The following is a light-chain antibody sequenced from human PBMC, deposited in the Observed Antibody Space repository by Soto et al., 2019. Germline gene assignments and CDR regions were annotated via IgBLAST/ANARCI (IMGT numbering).Light chain of an antibody. CDR1: QSVSTN. J-gene: IGKJ4*01. V-gene: IGKV3-15*01. CDR2: GAS. CDR3: QQYNNWPPLT. Sequence: EIVMTQSPATLSVSPGERATLSCRASQSVSTNLAWYQQKPGQAPRLLIYGASTRATGVPARFSGSGSGTEFTLTISRLQSEDFAVYYCQQYNNWPPLTFGGGTTVDFK.